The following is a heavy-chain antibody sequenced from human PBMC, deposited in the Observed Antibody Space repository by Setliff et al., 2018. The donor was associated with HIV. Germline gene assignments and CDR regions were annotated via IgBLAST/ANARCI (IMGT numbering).Heavy chain of an antibody. D-gene: IGHD6-13*01. CDR1: GGSISSSSYY. V-gene: IGHV4-39*02. CDR2: IYYTGST. J-gene: IGHJ4*02. Sequence: SETLSLTCTVSGGSISSSSYYWGWIRQPPGKGLEWIGTIYYTGSTYYNPSLRSRVTISVDTSMNQFSLKLSSVTAADTAVYYCAKEARGIPTTGTGYWGQGALVTVSS. CDR3: AKEARGIPTTGTGY.